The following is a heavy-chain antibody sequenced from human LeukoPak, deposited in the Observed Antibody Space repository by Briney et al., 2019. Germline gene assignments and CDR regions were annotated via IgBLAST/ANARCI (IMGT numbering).Heavy chain of an antibody. CDR2: TRNKPNNYTT. V-gene: IGHV3-72*01. CDR1: GFTFSDHY. J-gene: IGHJ4*02. D-gene: IGHD5-12*01. Sequence: GGSLRPSCAASGFTFSDHYMDWVRQAPGKGLEWVGRTRNKPNNYTTEYAASVKGRFTISRGDSKSSLYLQMNSLKTEDTAVYYCARARTYSGYDWDYWGQGTLVTVSS. CDR3: ARARTYSGYDWDY.